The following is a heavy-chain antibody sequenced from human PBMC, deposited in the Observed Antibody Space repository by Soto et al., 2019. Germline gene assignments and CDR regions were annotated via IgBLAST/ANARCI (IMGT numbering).Heavy chain of an antibody. J-gene: IGHJ5*02. Sequence: SETLSLTCAVYGGSFSGYYWSWIRQPPGKGLEWIGEINHSVSNNYNPSLKSRFTISVDTSKNQFSLKLSSVIAADTAVYYCARGLYYDYVWGSYRKFDPWGQGTLVTVSS. CDR3: ARGLYYDYVWGSYRKFDP. D-gene: IGHD3-16*02. CDR2: INHSVSN. V-gene: IGHV4-34*01. CDR1: GGSFSGYY.